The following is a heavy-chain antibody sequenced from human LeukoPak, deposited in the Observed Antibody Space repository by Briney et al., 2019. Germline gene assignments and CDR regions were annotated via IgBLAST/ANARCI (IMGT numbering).Heavy chain of an antibody. V-gene: IGHV3-23*01. Sequence: QAGGSLRLSCAASGFTFSSYALAWARKTPGEGLEWVSSISGTGRTTYYTDSVKGRFTISRDNSKNTLYLQMNSLRVEDTAVHYCAKPHYYYDSSDYRTFEAWGQGTLVTVSS. CDR3: AKPHYYYDSSDYRTFEA. D-gene: IGHD3-22*01. CDR1: GFTFSSYA. J-gene: IGHJ4*02. CDR2: ISGTGRTT.